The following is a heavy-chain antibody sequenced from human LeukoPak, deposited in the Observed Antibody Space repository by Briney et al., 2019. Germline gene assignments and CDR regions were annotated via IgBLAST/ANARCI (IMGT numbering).Heavy chain of an antibody. D-gene: IGHD1-1*01. V-gene: IGHV3-48*01. Sequence: GGSLSLSCAASGFPFSSYSMNWVRQAPGKGLEWVSYISASGSNIYYLDSVKGRFTVSRDNAMNSLFLQMDRPRAEDTAVYYCVRVKGTYFDFWGQRTLVTVSS. CDR2: ISASGSNI. CDR3: VRVKGTYFDF. J-gene: IGHJ4*02. CDR1: GFPFSSYS.